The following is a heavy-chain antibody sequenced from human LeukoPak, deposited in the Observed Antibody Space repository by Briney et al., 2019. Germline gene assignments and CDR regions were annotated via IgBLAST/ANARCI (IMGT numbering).Heavy chain of an antibody. Sequence: GGSLRLSCAASGFTFSNYVMSWVRQAPRKGLEWVSSISGVGGSTYYADAVRGRFTISRDNSKNTLYLQMNSLRAEDTAVYYCAKHYGDYVTYYFDYWGQGTLVAVSS. J-gene: IGHJ4*02. D-gene: IGHD4-17*01. CDR2: ISGVGGST. CDR1: GFTFSNYV. CDR3: AKHYGDYVTYYFDY. V-gene: IGHV3-23*01.